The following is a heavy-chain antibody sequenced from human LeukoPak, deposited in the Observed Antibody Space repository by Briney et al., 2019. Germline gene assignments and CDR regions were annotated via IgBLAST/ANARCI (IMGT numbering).Heavy chain of an antibody. D-gene: IGHD6-19*01. CDR2: IKEDGSRN. J-gene: IGHJ4*02. V-gene: IGHV3-7*05. Sequence: GGSLRLSCAASGFTFSSYWMSWVRQAPGKGLEWVANIKEDGSRNHYVDSVKGRFTISRDKAKNSLYLQMNSLRAEDTAVYYCGRSRGAGPGAHFDVWGQGTLVTVSS. CDR3: GRSRGAGPGAHFDV. CDR1: GFTFSSYW.